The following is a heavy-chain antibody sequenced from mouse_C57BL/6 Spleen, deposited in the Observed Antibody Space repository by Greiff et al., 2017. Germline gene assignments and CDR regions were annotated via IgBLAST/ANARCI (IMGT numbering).Heavy chain of an antibody. CDR2: IDPSDSYT. Sequence: QVQLQQPGAELVKPGASVKLSCKASGYTFTSYWMQWVKQRPGQGLEWIGEIDPSDSYTNYNQKFKGKATLTVDTSSSAAYMQLSSLTSEDSAVYYCARWAGSSPRYFDYWGQGTTLTVSS. V-gene: IGHV1-50*01. D-gene: IGHD1-1*01. CDR3: ARWAGSSPRYFDY. CDR1: GYTFTSYW. J-gene: IGHJ2*01.